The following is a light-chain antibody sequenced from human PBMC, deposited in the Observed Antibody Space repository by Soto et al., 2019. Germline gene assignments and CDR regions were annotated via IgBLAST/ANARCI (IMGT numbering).Light chain of an antibody. CDR3: QQYNNWPET. J-gene: IGKJ1*01. V-gene: IGKV3-15*01. CDR1: QSVSSN. CDR2: VAS. Sequence: EIVMTQSPATLSVSPGERATLSCRASQSVSSNLAWYQQKPGQAPRLLIYVASTRATDVPARFSGSGSGTEFTLTISSLQSEDFAVYYCQQYNNWPETFGQGTKVEIK.